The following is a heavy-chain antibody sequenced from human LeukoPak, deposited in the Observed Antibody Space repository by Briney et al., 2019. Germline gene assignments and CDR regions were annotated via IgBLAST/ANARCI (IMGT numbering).Heavy chain of an antibody. D-gene: IGHD2-15*01. CDR1: GFTFSSYS. CDR2: ISSSSIYI. CDR3: ARDSDVHCSGGSCTNFDY. Sequence: EGSLRLSCVASGFTFSSYSMNWVRQASGKGLEWVSSISSSSIYIYYGDSVKGRFTISRDNAKKSLYLQMNSLRAEDTAIYYCARDSDVHCSGGSCTNFDYWGQGTLVTVSS. J-gene: IGHJ4*02. V-gene: IGHV3-21*01.